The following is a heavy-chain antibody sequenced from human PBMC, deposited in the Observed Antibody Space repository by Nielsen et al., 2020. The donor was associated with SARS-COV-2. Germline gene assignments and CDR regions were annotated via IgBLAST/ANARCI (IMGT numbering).Heavy chain of an antibody. CDR2: ISAYNGNA. V-gene: IGHV1-18*01. Sequence: ASVKVSCKASGYTFSTYGINWVRQAPGQGLEWMGWISAYNGNANYGQKFQGRLTMTTDTSTTTAYMELRSLRSDDTAVYFCARGGRIHLYLLAIDIWGQGTMVTVSS. CDR1: GYTFSTYG. J-gene: IGHJ3*02. D-gene: IGHD5-18*01. CDR3: ARGGRIHLYLLAIDI.